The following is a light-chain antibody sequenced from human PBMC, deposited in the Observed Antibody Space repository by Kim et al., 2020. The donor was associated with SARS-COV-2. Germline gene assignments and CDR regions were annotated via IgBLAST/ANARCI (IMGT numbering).Light chain of an antibody. CDR1: QDISTA. V-gene: IGKV1-13*02. Sequence: ASVGDRVTISCRASQDISTALLWYQQKPGKTPKLLIYDASNLESGVPSRFSGRGSGTDFTLTISSLQPEDFATYHCQQFNSFPPTFGGGTKVDIK. CDR3: QQFNSFPPT. J-gene: IGKJ4*01. CDR2: DAS.